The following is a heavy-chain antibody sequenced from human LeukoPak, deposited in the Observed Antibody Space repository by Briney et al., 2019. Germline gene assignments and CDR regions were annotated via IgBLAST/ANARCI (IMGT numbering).Heavy chain of an antibody. V-gene: IGHV3-48*04. Sequence: PGRSLRLSCRGSGFTLGDHAMSWVRQPPGKGLEWVSYISSSSSTIYSADSVKGRFTISRDNAKNSLYLQMNSLRAEDTAVYHCAKGKGYSSSSSDHWGQGTLVTVSS. D-gene: IGHD6-6*01. CDR1: GFTLGDHA. J-gene: IGHJ5*02. CDR3: AKGKGYSSSSSDH. CDR2: ISSSSSTI.